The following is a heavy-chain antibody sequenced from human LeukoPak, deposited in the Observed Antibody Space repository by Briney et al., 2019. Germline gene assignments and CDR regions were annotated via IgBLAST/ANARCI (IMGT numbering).Heavy chain of an antibody. V-gene: IGHV3-9*02. J-gene: IGHJ3*02. Sequence: GRSLSPSCASSGFTSDDYAIHGVRQAPAQGLGWVSGISWNSGSIGYADSVKGRFTISRDNAKNSLYLQMNSLRAEDMALYYCAKEIAAGYDAFDIWGQGTMVTVSS. CDR3: AKEIAAGYDAFDI. CDR2: ISWNSGSI. CDR1: GFTSDDYA. D-gene: IGHD6-13*01.